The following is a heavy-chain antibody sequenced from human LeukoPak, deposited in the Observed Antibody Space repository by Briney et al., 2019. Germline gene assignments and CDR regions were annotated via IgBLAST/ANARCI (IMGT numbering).Heavy chain of an antibody. CDR1: GGSFSGYY. D-gene: IGHD6-19*01. J-gene: IGHJ4*02. V-gene: IGHV4-34*01. Sequence: SETLSLTCAVYGGSFSGYYWSWIRQPPGKGLGWIGEINHSGSTNYNPSLKSRVTISVDTSKNQFSLKLSSVTAADTAVYYCARGIGGWYNVHYFDYWGQGTLVTVSS. CDR3: ARGIGGWYNVHYFDY. CDR2: INHSGST.